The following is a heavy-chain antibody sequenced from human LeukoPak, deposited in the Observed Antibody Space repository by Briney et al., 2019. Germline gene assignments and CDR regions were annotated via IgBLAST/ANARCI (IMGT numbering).Heavy chain of an antibody. V-gene: IGHV4-34*01. CDR3: ASNMMWNIVATPFDY. CDR2: INHSGST. J-gene: IGHJ4*02. D-gene: IGHD5-12*01. CDR1: GGSFSGYY. Sequence: SETLSLTCAVYGGSFSGYYWSWIRQPPGKGLEWVGEINHSGSTNYNPSLKSRVTISVDTSKNQFSLKLSSVTAADTAVYYCASNMMWNIVATPFDYWGQGTLVTVSS.